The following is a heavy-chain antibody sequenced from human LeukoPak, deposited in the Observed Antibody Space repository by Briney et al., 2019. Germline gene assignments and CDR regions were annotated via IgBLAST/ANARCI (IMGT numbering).Heavy chain of an antibody. CDR1: GGSISSYY. J-gene: IGHJ5*02. D-gene: IGHD6-13*01. Sequence: SSETLSLTCTVSGGSISSYYWSWIRQPPGKGLEWMGEIYHSGSTNYNPSLKSRVTISVDRSKNQFSLKLSSVTAADTAVYYCARVPYSSSWPGFDPWGQGTLVTVSS. V-gene: IGHV4-59*12. CDR2: IYHSGST. CDR3: ARVPYSSSWPGFDP.